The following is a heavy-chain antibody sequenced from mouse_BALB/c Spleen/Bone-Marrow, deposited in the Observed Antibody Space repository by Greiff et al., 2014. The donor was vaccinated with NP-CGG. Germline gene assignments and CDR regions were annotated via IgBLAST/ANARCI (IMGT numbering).Heavy chain of an antibody. D-gene: IGHD2-3*01. J-gene: IGHJ3*01. V-gene: IGHV14-3*02. CDR2: IDPASVNT. CDR3: AHDAPFTY. Sequence: EVQLQQSGADLVKPGASVKLSCTTSGFNIKDTFMHWVKQRPEQGLEWIGRIDPASVNTKYDAKFQGKATITADTSSNKVSLQLSGLTSEDTAVYYCAHDAPFTYWGQGTLVTVSA. CDR1: GFNIKDTF.